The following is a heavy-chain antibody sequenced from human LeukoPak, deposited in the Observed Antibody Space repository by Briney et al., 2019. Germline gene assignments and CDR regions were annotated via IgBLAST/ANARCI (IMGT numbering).Heavy chain of an antibody. Sequence: SVNVSYKASGGIFSIYAIRGVPQAPGQGREWMGGIIPILGTANYAQNPQGRGTITAYQSTSTASMELSSLRSEDTAVYYCAREAGWNTYYYGIDVWGKGTTVTVSS. CDR1: GGIFSIYA. CDR3: AREAGWNTYYYGIDV. J-gene: IGHJ6*04. V-gene: IGHV1-69*13. CDR2: IIPILGTA. D-gene: IGHD1/OR15-1a*01.